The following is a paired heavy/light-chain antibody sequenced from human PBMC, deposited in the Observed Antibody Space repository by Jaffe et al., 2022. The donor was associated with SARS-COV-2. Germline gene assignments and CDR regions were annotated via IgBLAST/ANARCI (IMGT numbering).Heavy chain of an antibody. Sequence: EVQLVESGGGLVQPGGSLRLSCAASGFTFINYAMNWVRQAPGKGLEWVSGISGSGGRTYYADSVKGRFTISRDNSKNTLYVQMNSLRAEDTAVYYCAKGLYCSGGSCSDAFDIWGQGTMVTVSS. CDR1: GFTFINYA. D-gene: IGHD2-15*01. CDR3: AKGLYCSGGSCSDAFDI. CDR2: ISGSGGRT. J-gene: IGHJ3*02. V-gene: IGHV3-23*04.
Light chain of an antibody. J-gene: IGLJ3*02. CDR3: QSYDSSLSARV. V-gene: IGLV1-40*01. Sequence: QSVLTQPPSVSGAPGQRLTISCTGSSSNIGAGYDVQWYQQLAGTAPKLLIYGNSNRPSGVPDRFSGSKSGTSASLAITGLQAEDEADYYCQSYDSSLSARVFGGGTKLTVL. CDR2: GNS. CDR1: SSNIGAGYD.